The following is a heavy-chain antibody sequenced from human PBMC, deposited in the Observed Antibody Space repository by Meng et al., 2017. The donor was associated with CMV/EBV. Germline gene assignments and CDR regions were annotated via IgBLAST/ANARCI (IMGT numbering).Heavy chain of an antibody. D-gene: IGHD2-2*01. Sequence: ASVKVSCKASGYTFTSYGSSWVRQAPGQGLEWMGWISAYNGNTNYAQKLQGRVTMTTDTSTNTAYMELRSLRSDDTAVYYCAFSDCSSTSCWFDYWGQGTLVTVSS. CDR1: GYTFTSYG. V-gene: IGHV1-18*01. CDR2: ISAYNGNT. J-gene: IGHJ4*02. CDR3: AFSDCSSTSCWFDY.